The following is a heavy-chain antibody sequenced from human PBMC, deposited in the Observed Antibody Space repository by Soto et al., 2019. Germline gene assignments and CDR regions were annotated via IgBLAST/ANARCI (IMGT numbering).Heavy chain of an antibody. V-gene: IGHV3-48*02. Sequence: EGSLRLSCAAYGFTFRSYSMNWVRQAPGKELEWVSYISSSNRTINYADSVKGRFITSRDNAKNSLYLQMHSLRDEDTAVYYFVSEGCALLQTGMAVCGQGTTVIGSS. CDR3: VSEGCALLQTGMAV. CDR2: ISSSNRTI. CDR1: GFTFRSYS. J-gene: IGHJ6*02.